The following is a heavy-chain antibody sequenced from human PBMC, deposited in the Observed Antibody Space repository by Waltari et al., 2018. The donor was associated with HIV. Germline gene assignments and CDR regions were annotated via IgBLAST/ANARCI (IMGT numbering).Heavy chain of an antibody. Sequence: EVQLVESGGGLVQPGGSLRLSCAASGFTFSSYWMSWVRQAPGKGLEWVANIKQDGGEKYYVDSVKGRFAISRDNAHNSLYLQMNNLRAEDTAVYFCATSRTFDYWGQGTLVTVSS. V-gene: IGHV3-7*01. J-gene: IGHJ4*02. CDR1: GFTFSSYW. D-gene: IGHD2-2*01. CDR2: IKQDGGEK. CDR3: ATSRTFDY.